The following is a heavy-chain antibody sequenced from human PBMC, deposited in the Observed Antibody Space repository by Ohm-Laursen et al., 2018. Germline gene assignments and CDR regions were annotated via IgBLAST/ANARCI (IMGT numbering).Heavy chain of an antibody. D-gene: IGHD4-17*01. CDR1: GFTFSSYA. J-gene: IGHJ4*02. CDR2: ISGSGGST. V-gene: IGHV3-23*01. CDR3: AKGLYGDYVPDY. Sequence: SLRLSCSASGFTFSSYAMSWVRQAPGKGLEWVSAISGSGGSTYYADSVKGRFTISRDSSKNTLYLQMNSLRADDTAVYYCAKGLYGDYVPDYWGQGTLVTVSS.